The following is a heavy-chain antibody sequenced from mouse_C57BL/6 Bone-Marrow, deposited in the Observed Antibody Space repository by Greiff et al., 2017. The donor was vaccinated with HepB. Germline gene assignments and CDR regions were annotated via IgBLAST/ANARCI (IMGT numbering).Heavy chain of an antibody. CDR1: GYAFSSSW. V-gene: IGHV1-82*01. CDR2: IYPGDGDT. D-gene: IGHD2-2*01. J-gene: IGHJ1*03. Sequence: QVQLQQSGPELVKPGASVKISCKASGYAFSSSWMNWVKQRPGKGLEWIGRIYPGDGDTNYNGKFKGKATLTADKSSSTAYMQLSSLTSEDSAVYFCARSDYGYDGYFDVWGTGTTVTVSS. CDR3: ARSDYGYDGYFDV.